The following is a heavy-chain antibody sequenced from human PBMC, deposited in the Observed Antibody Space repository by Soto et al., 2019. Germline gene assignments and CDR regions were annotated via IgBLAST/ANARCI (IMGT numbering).Heavy chain of an antibody. CDR2: IYWNDDK. D-gene: IGHD3-22*01. CDR3: AHAEYYYDSSGYYPDYYYYGMDV. CDR1: GFSLSTSGVG. V-gene: IGHV2-5*01. Sequence: QITLKESGPTLVKPTQTLTLTCTFSGFSLSTSGVGVGWVRQPPGKALEWLALIYWNDDKRYSPSLNSRLTITKDTSKNQVVLTMTNMDPVDTATYYCAHAEYYYDSSGYYPDYYYYGMDVWGQGTTVTVSS. J-gene: IGHJ6*02.